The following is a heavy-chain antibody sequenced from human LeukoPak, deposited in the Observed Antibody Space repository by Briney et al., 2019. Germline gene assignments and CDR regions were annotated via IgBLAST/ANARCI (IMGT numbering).Heavy chain of an antibody. J-gene: IGHJ4*02. CDR1: GYTFTSYY. V-gene: IGHV1-46*01. D-gene: IGHD3-16*01. Sequence: GASVKVSCMASGYTFTSYYMHWVRQAPGQGLEWMGIINPSGGSTNYAQKFQGRVTMTRDTSTSTVYMELSSLRSEDTAVYYCATYTAGGEDYWGQGTLVTVSS. CDR2: INPSGGST. CDR3: ATYTAGGEDY.